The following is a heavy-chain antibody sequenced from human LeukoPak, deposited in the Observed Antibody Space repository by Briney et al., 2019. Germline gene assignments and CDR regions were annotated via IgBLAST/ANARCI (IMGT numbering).Heavy chain of an antibody. CDR2: IYNSGST. Sequence: PSETLSLTCTVSGGPISSYYWSWIRQPAGKGLEWIGHIYNSGSTNYNPSLKSRVAMSVDTSKNQFSLKLSSVTAADTAIYYCARTGYTTSWFYFDSWGQGTLVTVSS. CDR3: ARTGYTTSWFYFDS. CDR1: GGPISSYY. V-gene: IGHV4-4*07. J-gene: IGHJ4*02. D-gene: IGHD6-13*01.